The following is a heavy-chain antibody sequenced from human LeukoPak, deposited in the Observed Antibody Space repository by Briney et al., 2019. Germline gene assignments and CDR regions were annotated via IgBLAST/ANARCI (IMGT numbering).Heavy chain of an antibody. J-gene: IGHJ3*02. V-gene: IGHV3-23*01. CDR2: VSGSGDDT. Sequence: PGGSLRLSCAASGLTFSNYDMNWVRQAPGKGLEWVSSVSGSGDDTYYADSVKGRFTISRDNSKSTLYLQMNSLRAEDTAVYYCARSQLGAAIYAFDIWGQGTMVTVSS. D-gene: IGHD2-2*01. CDR3: ARSQLGAAIYAFDI. CDR1: GLTFSNYD.